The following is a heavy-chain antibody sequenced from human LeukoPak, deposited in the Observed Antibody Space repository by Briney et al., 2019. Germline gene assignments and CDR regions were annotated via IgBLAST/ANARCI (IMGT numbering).Heavy chain of an antibody. D-gene: IGHD6-19*01. J-gene: IGHJ4*02. CDR2: IYPGDSGT. V-gene: IGHV5-51*01. Sequence: GESLKISCKGSGYSFTSYWIGWVRQMPGKGLEWVGIIYPGDSGTRYSPSFQGQVTSSADKSLSTAYLQWRSLKASDTAMYYCARGPSPFIAVAGANFDYWGRGTLVSVSS. CDR1: GYSFTSYW. CDR3: ARGPSPFIAVAGANFDY.